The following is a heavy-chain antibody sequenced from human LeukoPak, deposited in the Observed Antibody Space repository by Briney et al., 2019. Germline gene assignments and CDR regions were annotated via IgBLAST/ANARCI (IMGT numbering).Heavy chain of an antibody. CDR1: GFTFSNYG. V-gene: IGHV3-23*01. D-gene: IGHD2-8*01. Sequence: PGGTLRLSCAASGFTFSNYGMTWVRQAPGKGLEWVSSISGSAATISYADSVKGRFTISRDNSKNTLSLQMNSLRAEDTALYYCARDGVAAGKYYYYYYYMDVWGKGTTVTVSS. CDR3: ARDGVAAGKYYYYYYYMDV. CDR2: ISGSAATI. J-gene: IGHJ6*03.